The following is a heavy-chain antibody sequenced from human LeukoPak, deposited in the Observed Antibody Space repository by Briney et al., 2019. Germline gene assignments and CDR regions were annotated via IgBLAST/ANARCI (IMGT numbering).Heavy chain of an antibody. CDR3: ARDGLRFLEWLSRYWYFDL. CDR1: GFTFSSYS. Sequence: QTGGSLRLSCVTSGFTFSSYSMAWVRQAPGKGLEWVSYISSSSSTIYYADSVKGRFTISRDNAKNSLYLQMNSLRAEDTAVYYCARDGLRFLEWLSRYWYFDLWGRGTLVTVSS. V-gene: IGHV3-48*01. CDR2: ISSSSSTI. D-gene: IGHD3-3*01. J-gene: IGHJ2*01.